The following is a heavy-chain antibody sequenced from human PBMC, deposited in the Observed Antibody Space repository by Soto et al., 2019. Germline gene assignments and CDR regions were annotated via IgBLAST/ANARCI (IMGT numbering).Heavy chain of an antibody. CDR2: TNSDGSST. CDR3: ARVRTRFLEWLFEDAFDI. D-gene: IGHD3-3*01. CDR1: GFTFSSYW. J-gene: IGHJ3*02. V-gene: IGHV3-74*01. Sequence: EVQLVESGGGLVQPGGSLRLSCAASGFTFSSYWMHWVRQAPGKGLVWVSRTNSDGSSTSYADSVKGRFTISRDNAKNTLYLQMNSLRAEDTAVYYCARVRTRFLEWLFEDAFDIWGQGTMVTVSS.